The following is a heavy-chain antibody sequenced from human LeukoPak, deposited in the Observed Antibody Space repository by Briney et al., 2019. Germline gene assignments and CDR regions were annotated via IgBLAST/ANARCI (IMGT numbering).Heavy chain of an antibody. CDR3: VRGPTYSDFWNAYSEDY. D-gene: IGHD3-3*01. Sequence: ASVKVSCKASGYTFTSYGISWVRQAPGQGLEWMGWISAYNGNTNYAQKLQGRVTMTTDTSTNTAYMELRSLRSDDTAVYYCVRGPTYSDFWNAYSEDYWGQGTLVTVSS. J-gene: IGHJ4*02. V-gene: IGHV1-18*01. CDR1: GYTFTSYG. CDR2: ISAYNGNT.